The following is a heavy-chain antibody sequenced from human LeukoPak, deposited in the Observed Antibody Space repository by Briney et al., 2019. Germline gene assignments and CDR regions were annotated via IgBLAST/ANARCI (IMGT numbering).Heavy chain of an antibody. CDR2: IYYSGST. J-gene: IGHJ3*02. V-gene: IGHV4-59*01. CDR1: GGSISSYY. D-gene: IGHD2/OR15-2a*01. Sequence: SETLSLTCTVSGGSISSYYRSWIRQPPGKGLEWIGYIYYSGSTNYNPSLKSRVTISVDTSKNQFSLKLSSVTAADTAVYYCARSIFSALDAFDIWGQGTMVTVSS. CDR3: ARSIFSALDAFDI.